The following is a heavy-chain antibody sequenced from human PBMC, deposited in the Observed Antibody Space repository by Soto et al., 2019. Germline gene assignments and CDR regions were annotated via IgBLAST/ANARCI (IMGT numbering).Heavy chain of an antibody. CDR1: GYSFSNNW. CDR2: MHPGDSDT. J-gene: IGHJ5*02. D-gene: IGHD1-26*01. V-gene: IGHV5-51*03. Sequence: EVQLVQSGAEVKKAGESLKISCKGSGYSFSNNWVGWVRQMPGKGLEWMGIMHPGDSDTRYSPSFQGQVTISADKSINTAYLLWRNRTHSGSAVYYSARRNRYGSTGFEGWFDPWGQGTLVTVSS. CDR3: ARRNRYGSTGFEGWFDP.